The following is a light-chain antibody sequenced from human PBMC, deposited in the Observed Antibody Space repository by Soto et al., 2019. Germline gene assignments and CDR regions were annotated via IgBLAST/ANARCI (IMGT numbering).Light chain of an antibody. CDR2: GAS. CDR3: QQYNNWPPSRT. V-gene: IGKV3-15*01. J-gene: IGKJ1*01. Sequence: EIVMTHSPAGLSVSPGGRATLSCRASQSVSSNLACYQQKPGQAPRLLIYGASTRATGIPARFSGSGSGTEFTLTISSLQSEDFAVYYCQQYNNWPPSRTFGQGTKVDIK. CDR1: QSVSSN.